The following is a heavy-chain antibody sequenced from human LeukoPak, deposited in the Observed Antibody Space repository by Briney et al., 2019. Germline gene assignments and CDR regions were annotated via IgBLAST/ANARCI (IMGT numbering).Heavy chain of an antibody. CDR1: GFTFSSYE. Sequence: PGGSLRLSCAASGFTFSSYEMNWVRQAPGKGLEGVSGISGSGGSTYHADPVKGRFTISRDNSKNTLYLQMNSLRAEDTAVYYCAKAKYSGSHICDAFDIWGQGTMVTVSS. J-gene: IGHJ3*02. D-gene: IGHD1-26*01. CDR2: ISGSGGST. V-gene: IGHV3-23*01. CDR3: AKAKYSGSHICDAFDI.